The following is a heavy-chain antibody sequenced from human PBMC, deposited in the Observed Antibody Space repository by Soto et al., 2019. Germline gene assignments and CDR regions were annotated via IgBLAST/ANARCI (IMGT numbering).Heavy chain of an antibody. CDR1: GGTFGNYA. D-gene: IGHD2-2*01. Sequence: QVQLVQSGAEVKKPGSSVKVSCKASGGTFGNYAVSWVRQAPGQGLEWMGKIMPVFGTVNYAQKFQGRVTITVDKFTNTAYMELSSMRSGDTAVYYCARVSVPGISGEDVWGQGPTVSVS. CDR2: IMPVFGTV. V-gene: IGHV1-69*06. J-gene: IGHJ6*02. CDR3: ARVSVPGISGEDV.